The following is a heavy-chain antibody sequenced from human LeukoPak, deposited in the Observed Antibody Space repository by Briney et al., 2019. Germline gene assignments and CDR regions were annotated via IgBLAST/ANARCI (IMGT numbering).Heavy chain of an antibody. J-gene: IGHJ4*02. Sequence: SETLSLTCAVYGGSSSGYYWSWIRQPPGKGLEWIGEINHSGSTNYNPSLKSRVTISVDTSKNQFSLKLSSVTAADTAVYYCARGDHYYGSGSYYYYYFDYWGQGTLVTVSS. CDR1: GGSSSGYY. CDR3: ARGDHYYGSGSYYYYYFDY. CDR2: INHSGST. D-gene: IGHD3-10*01. V-gene: IGHV4-34*01.